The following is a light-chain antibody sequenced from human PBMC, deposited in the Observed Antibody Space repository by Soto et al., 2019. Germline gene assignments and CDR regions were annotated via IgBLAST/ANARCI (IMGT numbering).Light chain of an antibody. Sequence: DIQMTQSPSSLSASVGDRFTIXXQASQDISNYLNWYQQKPGKAPKXLIYDASNLETGVPSRFSGSGSGTEFTLTISSLQPEDFATYYCQQLNSYPQTFGQGTRLEIK. J-gene: IGKJ5*01. CDR1: QDISNY. CDR3: QQLNSYPQT. V-gene: IGKV1-33*01. CDR2: DAS.